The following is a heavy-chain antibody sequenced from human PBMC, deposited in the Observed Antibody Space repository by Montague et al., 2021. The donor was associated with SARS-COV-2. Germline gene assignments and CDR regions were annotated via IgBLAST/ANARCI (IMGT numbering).Heavy chain of an antibody. V-gene: IGHV4-4*07. D-gene: IGHD6-19*01. J-gene: IGHJ6*02. Sequence: SETLSLTCAVSGGSFSSYYWSWIRQPAGKGLEWLGRICTSGRTNYNPSLKSRVTMSVDTSKNQFSLKLSSVTAADTAVYYCARSIAVAGKEWYYYYGMDVWGQRTTVTVSS. CDR1: GGSFSSYY. CDR3: ARSIAVAGKEWYYYYGMDV. CDR2: ICTSGRT.